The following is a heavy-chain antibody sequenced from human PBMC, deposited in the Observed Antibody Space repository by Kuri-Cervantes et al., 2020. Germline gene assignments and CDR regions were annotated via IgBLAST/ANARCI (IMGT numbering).Heavy chain of an antibody. V-gene: IGHV3-21*04. CDR1: GFTFSSYS. CDR3: ARDRTNDYAWGSYLV. D-gene: IGHD3-16*01. CDR2: ISSSSSYI. Sequence: GGSLRLSCAASGFTFSSYSMNWVRQAPGKGLEWVSSISSSSSYIYYADSVKGRFTISRDNAKNSLYLQMNSLRAEDTAVYYCARDRTNDYAWGSYLVWGQGTTVTVSS. J-gene: IGHJ6*02.